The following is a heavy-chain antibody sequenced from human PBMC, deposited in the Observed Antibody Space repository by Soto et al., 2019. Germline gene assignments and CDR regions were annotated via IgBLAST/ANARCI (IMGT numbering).Heavy chain of an antibody. CDR3: AKDLYYDYVWGSYRYEPDAFDI. D-gene: IGHD3-16*02. Sequence: PGGSLRLSCAASGFTFRSYSMSWVRQAPGKGLEWVSAISGSGGSTYYADSVKGRFTISRDNSKNTLYLQMNSLRAEDTAVYYCAKDLYYDYVWGSYRYEPDAFDIWGQGTMVTVSS. CDR1: GFTFRSYS. CDR2: ISGSGGST. V-gene: IGHV3-23*01. J-gene: IGHJ3*02.